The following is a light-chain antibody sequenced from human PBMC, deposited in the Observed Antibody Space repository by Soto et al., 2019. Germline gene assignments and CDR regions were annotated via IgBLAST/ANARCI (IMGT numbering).Light chain of an antibody. CDR1: SSDVGGSNY. V-gene: IGLV2-8*01. CDR3: SSYAGSNNFVV. CDR2: EVS. Sequence: QSALTQPPSASGSPGQSVTISCTGTSSDVGGSNYVSWYQQHPGKAPKLMIYEVSKQPSGVPDRFSGSKSGNTASLTVSGLQAEDEADYYCSSYAGSNNFVVFGGGTKVTVL. J-gene: IGLJ2*01.